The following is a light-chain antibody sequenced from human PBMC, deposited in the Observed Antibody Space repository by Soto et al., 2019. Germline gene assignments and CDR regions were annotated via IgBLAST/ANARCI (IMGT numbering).Light chain of an antibody. CDR3: AACDDSLNGPV. CDR1: SSDIGSNT. J-gene: IGLJ2*01. Sequence: QSVLTQPPSASGTPGQWVTISCSGSSSDIGSNTVHWYQHLPGTAPKLLIYNGDQRPSGVPDRFSGSKSGTSASLAISGLQSEDEADYYCAACDDSLNGPVFGGGTKLTVL. V-gene: IGLV1-44*01. CDR2: NGD.